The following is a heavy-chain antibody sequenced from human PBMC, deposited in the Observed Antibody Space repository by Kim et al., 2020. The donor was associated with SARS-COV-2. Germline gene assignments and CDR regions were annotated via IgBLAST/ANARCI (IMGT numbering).Heavy chain of an antibody. J-gene: IGHJ5*02. CDR2: INHSGST. D-gene: IGHD3-9*01. CDR3: ARDLTYYDILTGYYYNWFDP. Sequence: SETLSLTCAVYGGSFSGYYWSWIRQPPGKGLEWIGEINHSGSTNYNPSLKSRVTISVDTSKNQFSLKLSSVTAADTAVYYCARDLTYYDILTGYYYNWFDPWGQGTLVTVSS. CDR1: GGSFSGYY. V-gene: IGHV4-34*01.